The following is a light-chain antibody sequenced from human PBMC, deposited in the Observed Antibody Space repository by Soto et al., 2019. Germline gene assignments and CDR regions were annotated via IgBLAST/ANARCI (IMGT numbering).Light chain of an antibody. V-gene: IGLV1-40*01. CDR3: LSFDSSLSVV. CDR2: GNT. Sequence: QSVLTQPPSVSGAPGQRVTISCTGSSSNIGAGYDVHWYQQLPGRAPKLLIYGNTNRPSGVPDRFSGSKSGTSASLAITGLLAEDEADYYCLSFDSSLSVVFGGWTKRTVL. J-gene: IGLJ2*01. CDR1: SSNIGAGYD.